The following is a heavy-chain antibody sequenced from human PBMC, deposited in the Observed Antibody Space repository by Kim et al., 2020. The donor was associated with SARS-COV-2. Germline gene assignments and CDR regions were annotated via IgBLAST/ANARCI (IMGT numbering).Heavy chain of an antibody. D-gene: IGHD3-16*01. CDR2: INHSGST. V-gene: IGHV4-34*01. CDR1: GGSFSGYY. CDR3: ARGRLRRPPRGSYFDY. J-gene: IGHJ4*02. Sequence: PETLSLTCAVYGGSFSGYYWSWIRQPPGKGLEWIGEINHSGSTNYNPSLKSRVTISVDTSKNQFSLKLSSVTAADTAVYYCARGRLRRPPRGSYFDYWGQGTLVTVSS.